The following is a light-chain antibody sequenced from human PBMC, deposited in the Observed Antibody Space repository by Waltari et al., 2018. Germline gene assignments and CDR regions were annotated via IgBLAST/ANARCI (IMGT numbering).Light chain of an antibody. Sequence: DIQMTQSPSSLSASIGDRVTVTCRASQGINKELSWYQQKPGKAPTLLIYAASSLHTGVSSRFSGGGSGTYFTLTISSLQPEDVATYYCQQDYTTPWTFGQGTKVEIK. CDR2: AAS. CDR3: QQDYTTPWT. V-gene: IGKV1-27*01. J-gene: IGKJ1*01. CDR1: QGINKE.